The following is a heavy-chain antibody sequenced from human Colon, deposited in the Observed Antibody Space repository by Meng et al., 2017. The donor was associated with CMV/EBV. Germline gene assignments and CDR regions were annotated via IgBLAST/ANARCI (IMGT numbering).Heavy chain of an antibody. CDR1: GFTFSSKW. CDR3: ASRDY. CDR2: INTDGSTT. J-gene: IGHJ4*02. Sequence: EVALVESGGGLVQPGGSLRRPCAASGFTFSSKWMHWVRQGPGKGLVWVSRINTDGSTTYYADSVKGRFTISRDNAKNTLYLQMNSLRAEDTAVYYCASRDYWGQGTLVTVSS. V-gene: IGHV3-74*01.